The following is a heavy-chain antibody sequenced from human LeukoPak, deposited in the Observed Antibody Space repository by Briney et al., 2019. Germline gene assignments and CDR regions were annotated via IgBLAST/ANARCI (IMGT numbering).Heavy chain of an antibody. CDR2: IIPIFGTA. CDR3: ARGAGYSGYDRSGEFDY. V-gene: IGHV1-69*13. CDR1: GGTFSSYA. Sequence: SVKVSCKASGGTFSSYAISWVRQAPGQGLEWMGGIIPIFGTANYAQKFQGRVTITSDESTSTAYMELSSLRSEDTAVYYCARGAGYSGYDRSGEFDYWGQGTLVTVSS. J-gene: IGHJ4*02. D-gene: IGHD5-12*01.